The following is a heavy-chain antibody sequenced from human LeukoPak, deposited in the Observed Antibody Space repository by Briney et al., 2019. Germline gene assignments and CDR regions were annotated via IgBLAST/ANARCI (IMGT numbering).Heavy chain of an antibody. D-gene: IGHD4-17*01. CDR2: MNPNSGNT. Sequence: ASVKVSCKASGYTFTSYDINWVRQATGQGLEWMGWMNPNSGNTGYAQKFQGRVTITRNTSISTAYMELSSLRPEDTAVYYCARGRKHGVDAFDIWGQGTMVTVSS. J-gene: IGHJ3*02. CDR3: ARGRKHGVDAFDI. CDR1: GYTFTSYD. V-gene: IGHV1-8*03.